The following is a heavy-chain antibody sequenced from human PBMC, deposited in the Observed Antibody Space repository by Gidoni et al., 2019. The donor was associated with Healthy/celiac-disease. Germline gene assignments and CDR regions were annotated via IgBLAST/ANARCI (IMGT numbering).Heavy chain of an antibody. D-gene: IGHD5-18*01. V-gene: IGHV3-23*01. Sequence: EVQLLESGGGLVQPGGCLRLTCAAFGFTFTSYAMSWVRQAPGKGLEWVSAISGSGGSTYYADSVKGLFTSSRDNSKNTLYLQMNSLRAEDTAVYYCAKDPYRVTAMVTVWFDPWGQGTLVTVSS. CDR1: GFTFTSYA. CDR2: ISGSGGST. CDR3: AKDPYRVTAMVTVWFDP. J-gene: IGHJ5*02.